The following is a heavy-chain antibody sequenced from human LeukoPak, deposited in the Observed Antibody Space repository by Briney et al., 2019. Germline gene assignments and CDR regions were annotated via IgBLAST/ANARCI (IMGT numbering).Heavy chain of an antibody. CDR1: GGSISSSYYY. D-gene: IGHD2-2*01. J-gene: IGHJ4*02. CDR3: ASFSIVVVPAAKSPFDY. Sequence: SETLSLTCTVSGGSISSSYYYWGWIRQPPGKGLEWIGSIYYSGSTYYNPSLKSRVTISVDTSKNQFSLKLSSVTAADTAVYYCASFSIVVVPAAKSPFDYWGQGPLATVSS. CDR2: IYYSGST. V-gene: IGHV4-39*01.